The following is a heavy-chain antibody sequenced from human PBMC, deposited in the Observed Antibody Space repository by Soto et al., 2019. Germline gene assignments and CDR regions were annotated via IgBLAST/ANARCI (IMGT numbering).Heavy chain of an antibody. J-gene: IGHJ4*02. V-gene: IGHV4-4*07. D-gene: IGHD3-10*01. Sequence: SETLSLTCTVSGDPITSYFWTWLRQPAGKGLEWIGHVFPGGPTSHNSSLKSRVSMSIDTSKNQFSLTLTSVIAADTAVYYCARTLSGFTYGSRQFYFDYWGQGTLVTVSA. CDR3: ARTLSGFTYGSRQFYFDY. CDR2: VFPGGPT. CDR1: GDPITSYF.